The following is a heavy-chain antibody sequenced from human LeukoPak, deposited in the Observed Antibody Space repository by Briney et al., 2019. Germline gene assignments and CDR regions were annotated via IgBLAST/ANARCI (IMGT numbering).Heavy chain of an antibody. D-gene: IGHD3-22*01. CDR1: GYTFTNYG. CDR3: ARDRNIYSYDSSGNPLLGYFQH. J-gene: IGHJ1*01. V-gene: IGHV1-18*01. Sequence: ASVKVSCKASGYTFTNYGISWVRQAPGQGLEWVGWISPYSGDTDYSQKFQGRVTITIDTSTNAAYMELRSLRSDDTAVYYCARDRNIYSYDSSGNPLLGYFQHWGQGTLVTVSS. CDR2: ISPYSGDT.